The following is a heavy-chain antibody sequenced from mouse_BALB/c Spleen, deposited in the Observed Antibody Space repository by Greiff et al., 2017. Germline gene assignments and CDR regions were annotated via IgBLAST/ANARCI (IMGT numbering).Heavy chain of an antibody. V-gene: IGHV1S26*01. D-gene: IGHD2-14*01. J-gene: IGHJ1*01. CDR2: INPSSGYT. Sequence: VQLQESGAELVKPGASVKMSCKASGYTFTSYTMHWVKQRPGQGLEWIGYINPSSGYTNYNQKFKDKATLTADKSSSTAYMQLSSLTSEDSAVYYCAEVRRSLYRYFDVWGAGTTVTVSS. CDR3: AEVRRSLYRYFDV. CDR1: GYTFTSYT.